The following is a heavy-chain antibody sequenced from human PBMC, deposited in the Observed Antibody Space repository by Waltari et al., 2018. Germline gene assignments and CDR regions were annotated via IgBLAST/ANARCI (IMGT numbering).Heavy chain of an antibody. V-gene: IGHV3-49*03. D-gene: IGHD6-19*01. CDR2: SRSKAYGGTT. Sequence: EVQLVESGGGLVQPGRSLRLSCTASGFTFGDYAMSWFRQAPGKGLGWVGFSRSKAYGGTTKYAASVKGRFTISRDDSKSIAYLQMNSLRAEDTAVYYCAKDNVPRIAVAGSTFDYWGQGTLVTVSS. J-gene: IGHJ4*02. CDR3: AKDNVPRIAVAGSTFDY. CDR1: GFTFGDYA.